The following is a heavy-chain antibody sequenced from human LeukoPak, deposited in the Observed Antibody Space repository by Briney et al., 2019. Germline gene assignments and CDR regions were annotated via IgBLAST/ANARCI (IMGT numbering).Heavy chain of an antibody. J-gene: IGHJ4*02. D-gene: IGHD3-10*01. Sequence: GGSLRLSCTASGFTFSSYWMSWVRQAPGKGLEWVANIKKDGSEKKYVDSVKGRFTISRDNAKNSLYLQMNSLRAEDTAVYYCARSPNYKGYFDYWGQGTLVTVSS. CDR3: ARSPNYKGYFDY. CDR1: GFTFSSYW. CDR2: IKKDGSEK. V-gene: IGHV3-7*01.